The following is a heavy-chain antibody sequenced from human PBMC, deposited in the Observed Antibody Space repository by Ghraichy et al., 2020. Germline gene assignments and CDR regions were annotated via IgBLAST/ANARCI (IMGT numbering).Heavy chain of an antibody. D-gene: IGHD4-11*01. Sequence: SETLSLTCAVYGGSFSGYYWSWIRQPPGKGLEWIGEINHSGSTNYNPSLKSRVTISVDTSKNQFSLKLSSVTAADTAVYYCARGLGYYSRYGWFDPWGQGTLVTVSS. V-gene: IGHV4-34*01. CDR1: GGSFSGYY. CDR3: ARGLGYYSRYGWFDP. J-gene: IGHJ5*02. CDR2: INHSGST.